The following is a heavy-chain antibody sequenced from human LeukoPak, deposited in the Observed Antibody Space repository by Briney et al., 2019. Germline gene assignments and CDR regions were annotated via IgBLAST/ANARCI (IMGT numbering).Heavy chain of an antibody. V-gene: IGHV3-43*02. CDR1: GFTFDDYA. J-gene: IGHJ4*02. CDR2: TSGDGGST. CDR3: AKDRDGGYYDSSGYPDY. D-gene: IGHD3-22*01. Sequence: GGSLRLSCAASGFTFDDYAMHWVRQAPGKGLEWVSLTSGDGGSTYYADSVKGRFTISRDNSKNSLYLQMNSLRTEDTALYYCAKDRDGGYYDSSGYPDYWGQGTLVTVSS.